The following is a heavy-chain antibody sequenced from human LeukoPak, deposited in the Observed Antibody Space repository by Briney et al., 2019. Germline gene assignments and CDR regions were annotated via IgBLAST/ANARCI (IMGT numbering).Heavy chain of an antibody. CDR2: ISAYNGDT. V-gene: IGHV1-18*01. D-gene: IGHD1-1*01. CDR1: GYTFTTYG. CDR3: ARDGDWNDPKWGGRHLY. J-gene: IGHJ4*02. Sequence: GASVKVSCKASGYTFTTYGISWVRQAPGQGLEWMGWISAYNGDTHYAQKVQGRVTMTTDTSTATAYMELRSLNSDDTAVYYCARDGDWNDPKWGGRHLYWGQGTLVTVSS.